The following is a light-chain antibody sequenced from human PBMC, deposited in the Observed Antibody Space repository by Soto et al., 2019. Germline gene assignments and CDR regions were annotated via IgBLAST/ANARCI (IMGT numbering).Light chain of an antibody. CDR3: AAWDASLNGVL. CDR2: SNN. J-gene: IGLJ2*01. CDR1: SSNIGSNA. Sequence: QSVLTQPPSASGTPGQRVTISCSGSSSNIGSNAVHWYQQLPGTAPQLLIYSNNQRPSGVPDRFSGSKSGTSASLAISGLQSEDEVDYYCAAWDASLNGVLFGGGTNLTVL. V-gene: IGLV1-44*01.